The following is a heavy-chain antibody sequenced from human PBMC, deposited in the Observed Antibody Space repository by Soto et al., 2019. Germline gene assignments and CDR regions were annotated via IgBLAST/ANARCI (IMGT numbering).Heavy chain of an antibody. CDR3: ARVGYYDSSGLHYFDY. J-gene: IGHJ4*02. CDR1: GGYISSSNW. CDR2: IYHSGST. V-gene: IGHV4-4*02. Sequence: SVTLFLTCAVAGGYISSSNWWSWVRQPPGKGLEWIGEIYHSGSTNYNPSLKSRVTISVDKSKNQFSLKLSSVTAADTAVYYCARVGYYDSSGLHYFDYWGQGTLVTVSS. D-gene: IGHD3-22*01.